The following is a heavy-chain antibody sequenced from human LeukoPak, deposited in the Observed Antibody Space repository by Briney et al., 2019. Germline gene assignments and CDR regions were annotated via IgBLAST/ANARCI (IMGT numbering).Heavy chain of an antibody. Sequence: PSQTLSLTCTVSGCSISSCDYYWSWNPQHPGQGLEWFVYIYYSGSTYYNPALKSRIIIRVDTSKNQFSLKLSSVTAADTAVYYCARGYCSSTSCYAWNAFDIWGQGTMVTV. CDR1: GCSISSCDYY. CDR3: ARGYCSSTSCYAWNAFDI. V-gene: IGHV4-31*03. J-gene: IGHJ3*02. CDR2: IYYSGST. D-gene: IGHD2-2*01.